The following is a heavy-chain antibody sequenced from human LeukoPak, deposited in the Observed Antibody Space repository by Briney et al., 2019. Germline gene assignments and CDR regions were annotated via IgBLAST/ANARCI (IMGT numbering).Heavy chain of an antibody. V-gene: IGHV1-2*02. CDR2: INPNSGST. CDR1: GYTFTSYD. D-gene: IGHD4-17*01. J-gene: IGHJ4*02. Sequence: ASVKVSCKASGYTFTSYDMNWVRQATGQGLEWMGWINPNSGSTSYAQKFQGRVTMTRDTSMSKAYMELSRLRSDDTAVYYCARDRPMKSTVYGDYEIDYWGQGTLVTVSS. CDR3: ARDRPMKSTVYGDYEIDY.